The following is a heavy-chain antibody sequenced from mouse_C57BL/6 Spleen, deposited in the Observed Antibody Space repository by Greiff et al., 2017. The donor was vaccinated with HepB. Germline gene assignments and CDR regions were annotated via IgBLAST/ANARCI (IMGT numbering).Heavy chain of an antibody. CDR2: ISSGGDYI. CDR1: GFTFSSYA. Sequence: EEKVVESGEGLVKPGGSLKLSCAASGFTFSSYAMSWVRQTPEKRLEWVAYISSGGDYIYYADTVKGRFTISRDNARNTLYLQMSSLKSEDTAMYYCTRPYDYDDYYAMDYWGQGTSVTVSS. V-gene: IGHV5-9-1*02. J-gene: IGHJ4*01. CDR3: TRPYDYDDYYAMDY. D-gene: IGHD2-4*01.